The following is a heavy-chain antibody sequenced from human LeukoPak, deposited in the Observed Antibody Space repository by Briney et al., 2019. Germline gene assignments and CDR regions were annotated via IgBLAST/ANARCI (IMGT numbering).Heavy chain of an antibody. D-gene: IGHD1-1*01. CDR2: IYYSGST. V-gene: IGHV4-59*08. CDR3: ARHEDRNWYFDH. Sequence: TSETLSLTCSVSGGSISSYYGSWLRQPPGKGLEWIGYIYYSGSTDYNPSLKSRVTISVDTSANQFSLKLSSVTAPDTAVYYCARHEDRNWYFDHWGQGTLVTVSS. CDR1: GGSISSYY. J-gene: IGHJ4*02.